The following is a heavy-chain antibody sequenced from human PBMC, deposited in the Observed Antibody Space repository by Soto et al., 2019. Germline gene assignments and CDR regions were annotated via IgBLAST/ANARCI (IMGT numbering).Heavy chain of an antibody. CDR1: GFTFSSYS. Sequence: VWSLRLSCAASGFTFSSYSMNWVRQAPGKGLEWVSSISSSSSYIYYADSVKGRFTISRDNAKNSLYLQMNSLRAEDTAVYYCARVKDYYDTDDFDIWGQGTLGSVS. J-gene: IGHJ3*02. CDR3: ARVKDYYDTDDFDI. V-gene: IGHV3-21*01. CDR2: ISSSSSYI. D-gene: IGHD3-22*01.